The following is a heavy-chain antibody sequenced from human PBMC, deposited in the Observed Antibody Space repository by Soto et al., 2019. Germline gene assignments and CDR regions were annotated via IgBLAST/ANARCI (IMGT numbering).Heavy chain of an antibody. Sequence: QVQLVQSGAEVKKPGSSVKVSCKASGGTFSSYAISWVRQAPGQGLEWMGGIIPIFGTANYAQKFQGRVTITADESTSTAYMELSSLRSEDTAVYYCATVRYSSSWLPRGFFDYWGQGTLVTVSS. CDR2: IIPIFGTA. J-gene: IGHJ4*02. V-gene: IGHV1-69*01. D-gene: IGHD6-13*01. CDR3: ATVRYSSSWLPRGFFDY. CDR1: GGTFSSYA.